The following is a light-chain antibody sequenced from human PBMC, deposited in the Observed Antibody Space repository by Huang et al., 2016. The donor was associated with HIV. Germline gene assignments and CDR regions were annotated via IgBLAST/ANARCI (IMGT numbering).Light chain of an antibody. V-gene: IGKV1-9*01. CDR3: QQLSAYPLS. CDR1: HDIKTY. CDR2: DAS. J-gene: IGKJ3*01. Sequence: QLTQSPSSLSASIGDRVTIACRASHDIKTYLAWYQQKPGRAPKLLIYDASTLQTGVPSRFRGLGSGTAFSLTSTSLQPDDFAVYYCQQLSAYPLSFGPGTTVD.